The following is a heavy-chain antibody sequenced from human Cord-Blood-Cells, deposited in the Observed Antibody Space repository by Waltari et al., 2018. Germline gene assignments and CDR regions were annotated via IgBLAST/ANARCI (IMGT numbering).Heavy chain of an antibody. CDR2: INHSGST. Sequence: QVQLQQWGAGLLKPSETLSLTCAVYGVSFSGYYWSWIRQPPGKGLEWIGEINHSGSTNYNPSLKSRVTISVDTSKNQFSLKLSSVTAADTAVYYCASSTGDFGYWGQGTLVTVSS. D-gene: IGHD7-27*01. CDR3: ASSTGDFGY. V-gene: IGHV4-34*01. CDR1: GVSFSGYY. J-gene: IGHJ4*02.